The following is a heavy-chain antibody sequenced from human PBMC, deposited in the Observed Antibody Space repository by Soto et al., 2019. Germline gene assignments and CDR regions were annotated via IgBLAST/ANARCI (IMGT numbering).Heavy chain of an antibody. D-gene: IGHD6-13*01. V-gene: IGHV4-31*03. CDR2: IYYSGST. CDR1: GGSISSGGYY. J-gene: IGHJ4*02. CDR3: ARYLSSSWLIDY. Sequence: PSETLSLTCTVSGGSISSGGYYWSWIRQHPGKGLEWIGYIYYSGSTYYNPSLKSRVTISVDTSKNQFSLKLSSVTAADTAVYYCARYLSSSWLIDYWGQGTLVTVSS.